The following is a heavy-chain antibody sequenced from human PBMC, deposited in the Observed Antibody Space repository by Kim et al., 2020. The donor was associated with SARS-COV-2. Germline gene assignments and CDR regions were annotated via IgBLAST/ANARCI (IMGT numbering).Heavy chain of an antibody. CDR3: AKPTFLWFGELFSDFDY. J-gene: IGHJ4*02. CDR2: ISGSGGST. Sequence: GGSLRLSCAASGFTFSSYAMSWVRQAPGKGLEWVSAISGSGGSTYYADSVKGRFTISRDNSKNTLYLQMNSLRAEDTAVYYCAKPTFLWFGELFSDFDYWGQGTLVTVSS. V-gene: IGHV3-23*01. CDR1: GFTFSSYA. D-gene: IGHD3-10*01.